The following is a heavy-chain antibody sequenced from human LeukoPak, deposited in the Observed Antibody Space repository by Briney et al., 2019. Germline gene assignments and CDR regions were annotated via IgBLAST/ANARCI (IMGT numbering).Heavy chain of an antibody. D-gene: IGHD1-26*01. CDR1: GYTFTCYY. V-gene: IGHV1-2*04. CDR2: INPNSGGT. J-gene: IGHJ4*02. Sequence: ASVKVSCKASGYTFTCYYMHWVRQAPGQGLEWMGWINPNSGGTNYAQKFQGWVTMTRDTSISTAYMELSRLRSDDTAVYYCARDKGALDFDYWGQGTLVTVSS. CDR3: ARDKGALDFDY.